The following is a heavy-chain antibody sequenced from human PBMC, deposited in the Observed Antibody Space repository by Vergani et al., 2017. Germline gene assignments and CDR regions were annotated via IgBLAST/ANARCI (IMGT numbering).Heavy chain of an antibody. D-gene: IGHD4-11*01. CDR2: INPSGGST. V-gene: IGHV1-46*01. Sequence: QVQLVQSGAEVKKPGASVKVSCKASGYTFTSYYMHWVRQAPGQGLEWMGIINPSGGSTSYAQKFQGRVTMTRDTSTSTVYMELSSLRSEDTAVYYCATGLYDYKTPDVFDYWGQGTLVTVSS. CDR1: GYTFTSYY. J-gene: IGHJ4*02. CDR3: ATGLYDYKTPDVFDY.